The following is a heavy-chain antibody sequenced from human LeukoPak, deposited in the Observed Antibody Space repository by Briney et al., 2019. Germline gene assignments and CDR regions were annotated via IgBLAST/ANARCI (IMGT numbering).Heavy chain of an antibody. CDR1: GFTFSSYA. V-gene: IGHV3-53*04. Sequence: PGGSLRLSCAASGFTFSSYAMSWVRQAPGKGLEWVSVIYSGGSTYYADSVKGRFTISRHNSKNTLYLQMNSLRAEDTAVYYCARSNYGDYWFDPWGQGTLVTVSS. D-gene: IGHD4-17*01. CDR3: ARSNYGDYWFDP. CDR2: IYSGGST. J-gene: IGHJ5*02.